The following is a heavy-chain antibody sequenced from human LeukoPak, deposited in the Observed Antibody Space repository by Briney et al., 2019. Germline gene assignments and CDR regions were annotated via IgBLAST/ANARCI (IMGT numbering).Heavy chain of an antibody. D-gene: IGHD1-1*01. V-gene: IGHV3-30*02. Sequence: PGGSLRLSCATSGFNINNYGMHWVREPPGKGLEWVALIQPDGIDTYYADSVKGRFTVFRDNSKSTLYLQLNSLTPDDTAIYYCAKRDRTTEFDYWGQGTLVTVSS. CDR3: AKRDRTTEFDY. CDR1: GFNINNYG. CDR2: IQPDGIDT. J-gene: IGHJ4*02.